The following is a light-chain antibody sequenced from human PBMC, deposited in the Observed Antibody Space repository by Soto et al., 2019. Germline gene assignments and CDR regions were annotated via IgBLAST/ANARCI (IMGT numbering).Light chain of an antibody. J-gene: IGKJ5*01. CDR3: QQYGSSPIT. Sequence: EIVMTQSPATLSVSPGERATLSCRASESVSSNLAWFQHKPGQAPRLLIYAASSRATGIPDRFSGSGSGTDFSLTISRLEPEDFALYYCQQYGSSPITFGQGTRREIK. V-gene: IGKV3-20*01. CDR2: AAS. CDR1: ESVSSN.